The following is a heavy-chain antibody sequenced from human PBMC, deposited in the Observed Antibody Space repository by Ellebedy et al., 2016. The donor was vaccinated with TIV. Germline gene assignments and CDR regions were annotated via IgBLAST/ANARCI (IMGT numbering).Heavy chain of an antibody. CDR1: GFTFSTYW. J-gene: IGHJ4*02. CDR2: INSDGSST. CDR3: ARVPGGNKNFDY. Sequence: PGGSLRLSCAASGFTFSTYWMHWVRQAPGKGLAWVSRINSDGSSTTYADSVKGRCTISRDNAKNTLYLQMNSLRAEDTAVYYCARVPGGNKNFDYWGQGTLVTVSS. D-gene: IGHD4-23*01. V-gene: IGHV3-74*01.